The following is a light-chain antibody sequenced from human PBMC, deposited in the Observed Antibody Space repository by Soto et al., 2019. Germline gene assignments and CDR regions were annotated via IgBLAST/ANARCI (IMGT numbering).Light chain of an antibody. CDR2: GAS. V-gene: IGKV3-20*01. CDR1: HSVSSSY. J-gene: IGKJ5*01. Sequence: EIVLTQSPATLSVSPGERATLSCRAIHSVSSSYLAWYQQKPGQAPRLLIYGASSRAAGIPDRFSGSGSGADFTLTISRLEPEDFAVYYCQQYVNSPGTFGQGTRLEIK. CDR3: QQYVNSPGT.